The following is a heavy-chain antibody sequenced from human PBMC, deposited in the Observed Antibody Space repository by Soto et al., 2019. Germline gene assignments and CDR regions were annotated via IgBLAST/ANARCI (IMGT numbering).Heavy chain of an antibody. D-gene: IGHD3-16*01. Sequence: EVQVLESGGGLVQPGGSLRLSCAASGFTFSSYAMNWVRQSPGKGLEWVGSIRGSGSSAYYPDSVEGRFTISRDNSKNTLYLQMNSLRGEATAVYYCAKRGGDYDSRYHYYMDVWGKGTTVTVSS. V-gene: IGHV3-23*01. CDR3: AKRGGDYDSRYHYYMDV. CDR2: IRGSGSSA. J-gene: IGHJ6*03. CDR1: GFTFSSYA.